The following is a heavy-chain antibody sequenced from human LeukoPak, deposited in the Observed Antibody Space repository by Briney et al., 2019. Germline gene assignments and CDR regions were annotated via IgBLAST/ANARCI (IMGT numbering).Heavy chain of an antibody. D-gene: IGHD6-13*01. V-gene: IGHV3-30*04. CDR1: GFTFSTYA. CDR2: ISYDGSNK. J-gene: IGHJ5*02. CDR3: ARDRIAAAGTNWFDP. Sequence: GGSLRLSCAASGFTFSTYAMHWVRQAPGKGLEWLAAISYDGSNKYYEDSVKGRFTLSRDNSKNTVYLQMNSLRAEDTAVYYCARDRIAAAGTNWFDPWGQGTLVTVSS.